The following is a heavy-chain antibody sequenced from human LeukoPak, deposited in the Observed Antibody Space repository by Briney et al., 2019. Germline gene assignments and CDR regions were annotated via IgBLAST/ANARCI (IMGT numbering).Heavy chain of an antibody. CDR2: IGSIGNT. CDR1: GFTFSDYA. D-gene: IGHD3-22*01. CDR3: AKRGVVIRVILVGFHKEAYYFDS. Sequence: PGGSLRLSCAASGFTFSDYAMNWVRQAPGKGLQWVSAIGSIGNTFYADSVKGRFTISRDNPKNTLYLQMNSLRAEDTAVYFCAKRGVVIRVILVGFHKEAYYFDSWGQGALVTVSS. J-gene: IGHJ4*02. V-gene: IGHV3-23*01.